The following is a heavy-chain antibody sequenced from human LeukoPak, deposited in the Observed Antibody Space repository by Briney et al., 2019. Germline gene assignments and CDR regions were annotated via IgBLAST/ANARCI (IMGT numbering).Heavy chain of an antibody. CDR2: ISYDGSNK. V-gene: IGHV3-30*03. CDR1: GFTFSSYG. J-gene: IGHJ6*02. CDR3: ARGDSITIFGVVIPNYYYYYGMDV. D-gene: IGHD3-3*01. Sequence: PGGSLRLSCAASGFTFSSYGMHWVRQAPGKGLEWVAVISYDGSNKYYADSVKGRFTISRDNAKNTLYLQMNSLRAEDTAVYYCARGDSITIFGVVIPNYYYYYGMDVWGQGTTVTVSS.